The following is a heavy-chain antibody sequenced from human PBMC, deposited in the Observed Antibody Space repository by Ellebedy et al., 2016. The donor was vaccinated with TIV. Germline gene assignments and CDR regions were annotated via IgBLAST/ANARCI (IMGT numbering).Heavy chain of an antibody. CDR1: GFSFSSYA. V-gene: IGHV3-30*04. Sequence: GESLKISXEASGFSFSSYAMHWVRQAPGKGLEWVAVISYDGSKYYADSVKGRFTISRDNSKNTLYLQMNSLRGDDTAMYYCVRGNTQWLTSALDYWGQGTLVTVSS. J-gene: IGHJ4*02. CDR2: ISYDGSK. CDR3: VRGNTQWLTSALDY. D-gene: IGHD6-19*01.